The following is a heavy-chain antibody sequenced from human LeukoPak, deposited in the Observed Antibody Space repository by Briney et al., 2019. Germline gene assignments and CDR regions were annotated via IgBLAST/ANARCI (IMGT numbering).Heavy chain of an antibody. CDR2: FDPEDGET. J-gene: IGHJ4*02. Sequence: GASVKVPCKVSGYTLTELSMHWVRQAPGKGLEWMGGFDPEDGETIYAQKFQGRVTMTEDTSTDTAYMELSSLRPEDTAVYYCAASLGGSSSYDYWGQGTLVTVSS. D-gene: IGHD1-26*01. CDR1: GYTLTELS. V-gene: IGHV1-24*01. CDR3: AASLGGSSSYDY.